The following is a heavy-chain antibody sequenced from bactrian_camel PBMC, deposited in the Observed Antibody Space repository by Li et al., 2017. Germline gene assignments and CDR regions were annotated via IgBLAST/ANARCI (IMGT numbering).Heavy chain of an antibody. J-gene: IGHJ4*01. Sequence: HAQLVESGGGTVQAGGSLRLSCKASGKSAAGETYDTYCTGWFRQVPGTERDGKSREGIASIDGDGVTTYADSVKGRLTISRDNAENTLYLQMNSLKPEDSGMYYCGADSISRFCAQRSFGGRGHDFDHWGQGTQVTVS. CDR2: IDGDGVT. CDR1: GKSAAGETYDTYC. V-gene: IGHV3S53*01. CDR3: GADSISRFCAQRSFGGRGHDFDH. D-gene: IGHD3*01.